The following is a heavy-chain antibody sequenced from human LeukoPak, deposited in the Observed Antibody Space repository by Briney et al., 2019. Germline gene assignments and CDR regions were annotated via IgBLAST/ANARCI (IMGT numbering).Heavy chain of an antibody. Sequence: GGSLRLSCAASGFTFGSYAMHWVRQAPGKGLEFVSAISSKGDITYYANSVKGRFIMSRDNSKNTLYLQMGSLRAEDMAVYYCARWGGGPDYWGQGTLVTVSS. CDR1: GFTFGSYA. CDR3: ARWGGGPDY. CDR2: ISSKGDIT. J-gene: IGHJ4*02. V-gene: IGHV3-64*01. D-gene: IGHD3-10*01.